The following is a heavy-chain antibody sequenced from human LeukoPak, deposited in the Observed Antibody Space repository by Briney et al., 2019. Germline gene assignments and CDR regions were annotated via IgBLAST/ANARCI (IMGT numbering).Heavy chain of an antibody. J-gene: IGHJ3*02. CDR1: GFDVSSHH. Sequence: XGSLRLSCAASGFDVSSHHMVWVRQAPGKGLEWVSVTYTRGNSYYTDSVKGRFIISRDTSKNTMDLQMNSLRPEDSALYFCARGGRGSAAVVAPRSFDIWGQGTMVAVSS. V-gene: IGHV3-53*01. CDR3: ARGGRGSAAVVAPRSFDI. CDR2: TYTRGNS. D-gene: IGHD3-22*01.